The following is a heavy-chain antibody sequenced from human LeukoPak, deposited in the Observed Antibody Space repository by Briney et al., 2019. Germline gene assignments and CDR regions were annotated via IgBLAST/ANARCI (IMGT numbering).Heavy chain of an antibody. D-gene: IGHD2-2*03. V-gene: IGHV1-8*03. Sequence: ASVNVSCKASAYTFTSYDINWVRLATGQGLEWMGWINPNSGNTGYAQKFQGRVTITRNTSISTAYMELSSLRSKDTAVYYCAMATVVVPPTQIWFDPWGQGTLATVSS. CDR2: INPNSGNT. J-gene: IGHJ5*02. CDR1: AYTFTSYD. CDR3: AMATVVVPPTQIWFDP.